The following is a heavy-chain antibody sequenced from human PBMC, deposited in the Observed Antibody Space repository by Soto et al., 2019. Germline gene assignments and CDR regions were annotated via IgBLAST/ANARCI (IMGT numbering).Heavy chain of an antibody. CDR3: ARRYCSGGSCYDYYCYGMDV. CDR1: GYSFTNYW. V-gene: IGHV5-51*01. Sequence: GESLKISCKRSGYSFTNYWIAWVRQMPGKGLEWMGVINPRDSDTRYSPSFQGQVTISVDKSISTAYLQWSSLKASDTAMYYCARRYCSGGSCYDYYCYGMDVWGQGTTVTVSS. D-gene: IGHD2-15*01. J-gene: IGHJ6*02. CDR2: INPRDSDT.